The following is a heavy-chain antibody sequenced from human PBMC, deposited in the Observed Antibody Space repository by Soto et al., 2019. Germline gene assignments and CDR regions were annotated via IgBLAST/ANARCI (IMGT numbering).Heavy chain of an antibody. D-gene: IGHD4-17*01. Sequence: SETLSLTCTVSGGSISSGGYYWSWIRQHPGKGLEWIGYTYDSGSTYYNPSLKSRVTMSLDTSKNQLSLKLTSVTAADTAVYYCARVNLDYVTGMDVWGQGTTVTVSS. V-gene: IGHV4-31*03. CDR1: GGSISSGGYY. CDR3: ARVNLDYVTGMDV. CDR2: TYDSGST. J-gene: IGHJ6*02.